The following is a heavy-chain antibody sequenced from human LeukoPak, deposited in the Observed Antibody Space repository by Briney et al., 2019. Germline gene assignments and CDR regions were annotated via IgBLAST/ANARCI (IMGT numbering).Heavy chain of an antibody. J-gene: IGHJ4*02. CDR2: ISSSGYSI. Sequence: GWSLTLSCAASVFSFSDNYMSWIRQAPGKGLEGVAFISSSGYSIYYADSVKGRFSISRDNAKNSLYLQMNSLRADDTAVYYCARIARVTSNFDFWGQGTLVTVSS. CDR3: ARIARVTSNFDF. V-gene: IGHV3-11*01. D-gene: IGHD4-17*01. CDR1: VFSFSDNY.